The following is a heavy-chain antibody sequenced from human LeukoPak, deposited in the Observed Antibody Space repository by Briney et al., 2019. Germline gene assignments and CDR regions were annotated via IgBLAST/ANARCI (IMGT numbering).Heavy chain of an antibody. J-gene: IGHJ4*02. CDR3: AKEMSSSNIDH. CDR1: GFTFSSYG. Sequence: GGSLRLSCAASGFTFSSYGMHWVRQAPGKGLEWVSVISFDGKTQYYIDSVKGRFTTSRDNSKNTLYLQMNSLRAEDTAVYYCAKEMSSSNIDHCGQGTLVTVSS. D-gene: IGHD2-2*01. V-gene: IGHV3-30*18. CDR2: ISFDGKTQ.